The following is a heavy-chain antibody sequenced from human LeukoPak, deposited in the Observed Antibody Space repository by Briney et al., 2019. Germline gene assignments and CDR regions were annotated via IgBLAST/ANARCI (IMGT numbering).Heavy chain of an antibody. Sequence: ASVKVSCKASRPTFTVYHVHWVRQAPGQGLKWMGWINPNTGVTNYAQKFQGRVTLTRDTSIITAYMELTRLRSDDTAMYYCARERTTVTTGYYGMDVWGQGTTLTVSS. CDR1: RPTFTVYH. CDR3: ARERTTVTTGYYGMDV. D-gene: IGHD4-17*01. CDR2: INPNTGVT. V-gene: IGHV1-2*02. J-gene: IGHJ6*02.